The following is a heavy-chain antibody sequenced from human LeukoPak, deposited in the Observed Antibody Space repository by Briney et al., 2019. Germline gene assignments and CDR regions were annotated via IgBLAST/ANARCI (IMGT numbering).Heavy chain of an antibody. CDR3: ASRPYDFWSGFDP. D-gene: IGHD3-3*01. Sequence: ASVKVSCKAAGYSFTKYYMHWVRQAPGQGLEWMGWVNPNSGGTNYAQKFQGRVTMTRDTSISTAYMELSRLRSDDTAVYYCASRPYDFWSGFDPWGQGTLVTVSS. V-gene: IGHV1-2*02. CDR1: GYSFTKYY. J-gene: IGHJ5*02. CDR2: VNPNSGGT.